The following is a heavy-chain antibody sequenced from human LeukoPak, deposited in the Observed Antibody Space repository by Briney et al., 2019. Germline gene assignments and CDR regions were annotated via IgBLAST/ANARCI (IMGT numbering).Heavy chain of an antibody. V-gene: IGHV1-8*01. CDR2: MNPNSGNT. Sequence: ASVKVSCKVSGYTFTSYDINWVRQATGQGLEWMGWMNPNSGNTGYAQKFQGRVTMTRNTSISTAYMELSSLRSEDTAVYYCATDYYDSRGFDYWGQGTLVTVSS. CDR1: GYTFTSYD. J-gene: IGHJ4*02. CDR3: ATDYYDSRGFDY. D-gene: IGHD3-22*01.